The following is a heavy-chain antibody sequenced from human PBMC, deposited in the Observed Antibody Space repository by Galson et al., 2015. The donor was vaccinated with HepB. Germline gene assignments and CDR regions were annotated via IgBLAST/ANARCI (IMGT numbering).Heavy chain of an antibody. CDR1: GGSISSYY. Sequence: ETLSLTCTVSGGSISSYYWSWIRQPPGKGLEWIGYIYYSGSTNYNPSLKSRVTISVDTSKNQFSLKLSSVTAADTAVYYCARAFLSGSGSYLPDYWGQGTLVTVSS. CDR3: ARAFLSGSGSYLPDY. V-gene: IGHV4-59*01. D-gene: IGHD3-10*01. CDR2: IYYSGST. J-gene: IGHJ4*02.